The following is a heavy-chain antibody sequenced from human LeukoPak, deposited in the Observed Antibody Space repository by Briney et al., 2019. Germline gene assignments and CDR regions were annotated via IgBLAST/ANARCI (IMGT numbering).Heavy chain of an antibody. CDR3: AKHFYDSSGYSR. CDR2: MSGSDGST. D-gene: IGHD3-22*01. CDR1: GLTYSSYA. J-gene: IGHJ4*02. V-gene: IGHV3-23*01. Sequence: GGSLRLSCAASGLTYSSYAMSWVRQAPGKGLEWVSAMSGSDGSTYYADSVKGRFTVSRDNSKNSLYLQMKSLRADDTAVYYCAKHFYDSSGYSRWGQGVLVTVSS.